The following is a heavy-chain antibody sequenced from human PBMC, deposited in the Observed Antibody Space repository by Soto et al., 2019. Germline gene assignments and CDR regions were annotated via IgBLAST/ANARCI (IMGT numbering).Heavy chain of an antibody. J-gene: IGHJ6*02. D-gene: IGHD2-8*01. Sequence: ASVKVSCKVSGYTLTELSMHWVRQAPGKGLEWMGGFDPEDGETIYAQKFQGRVTMTEDTSTDTDYKKLSSLRSEDTAMYNYTTKGRLYVGYYYYGMDVWGQGTTVTVSS. CDR2: FDPEDGET. CDR1: GYTLTELS. V-gene: IGHV1-24*01. CDR3: TTKGRLYVGYYYYGMDV.